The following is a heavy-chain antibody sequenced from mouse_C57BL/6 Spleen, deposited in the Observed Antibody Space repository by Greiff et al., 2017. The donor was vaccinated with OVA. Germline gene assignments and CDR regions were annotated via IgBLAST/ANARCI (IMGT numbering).Heavy chain of an antibody. CDR3: AFSGSYYGIGRPFDF. V-gene: IGHV1-52*01. Sequence: QVQLQQPGAELVRPGSSVKLSCKASGYTFTSYWMHWVKQRPIQGLEWIGNIDPSDSETHYNQKFKDKATLTVDKSSSTASMQLSSLTSEDSAVXSFAFSGSYYGIGRPFDFWGPGTTLTVSS. CDR1: GYTFTSYW. D-gene: IGHD1-1*01. J-gene: IGHJ2*01. CDR2: IDPSDSET.